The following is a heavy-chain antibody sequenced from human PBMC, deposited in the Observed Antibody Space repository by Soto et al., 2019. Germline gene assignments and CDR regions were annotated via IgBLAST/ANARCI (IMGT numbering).Heavy chain of an antibody. Sequence: SLKISCAASGFTFSSYWMHWVRQAPGKGLVWVSRINSDGSSTSYADSVKGRFTISRDNSKNTLYLQMNSLRAEDTAVYYCAKGPRALAYYGMDVWGQGTTVTVSS. V-gene: IGHV3-74*01. CDR1: GFTFSSYW. CDR2: INSDGSST. CDR3: AKGPRALAYYGMDV. J-gene: IGHJ6*02.